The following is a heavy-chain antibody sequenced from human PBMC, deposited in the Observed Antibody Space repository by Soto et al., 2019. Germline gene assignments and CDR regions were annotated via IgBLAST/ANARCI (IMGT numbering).Heavy chain of an antibody. CDR1: GYTFPSYG. J-gene: IGHJ4*02. CDR2: IDVDRGTT. CDR3: GRGDYGDY. V-gene: IGHV1-18*01. Sequence: QVQLIQSGAEVKKPGASVKVACKPSGYTFPSYGITWVRQAPGQGLEWVGWIDVDRGTTNYAQKFHDRVTMTADTPTTTVYMELRSLRSDDTAVYYCGRGDYGDYWGQGTLVIVSS.